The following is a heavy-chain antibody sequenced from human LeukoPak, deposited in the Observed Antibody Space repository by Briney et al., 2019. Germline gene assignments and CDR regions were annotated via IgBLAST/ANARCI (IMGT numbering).Heavy chain of an antibody. J-gene: IGHJ4*02. Sequence: QPGGSQRLSCAASGFTFSTYAMSWVRQAPGKGLEWVSIISGSGSTTYYADSVKGRFTISRDNSKNTLSLQMNSLRAEDTAVYYCAKAWGYSYGMSLGERYFDYWGQGTLVTVSS. D-gene: IGHD5-18*01. V-gene: IGHV3-23*01. CDR2: ISGSGSTT. CDR1: GFTFSTYA. CDR3: AKAWGYSYGMSLGERYFDY.